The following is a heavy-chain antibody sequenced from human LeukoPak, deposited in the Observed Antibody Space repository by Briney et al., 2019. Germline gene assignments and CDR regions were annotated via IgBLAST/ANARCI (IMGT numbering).Heavy chain of an antibody. CDR1: GGTFSTYA. D-gene: IGHD2-2*01. CDR2: IIPILQIA. V-gene: IGHV1-69*04. J-gene: IGHJ1*01. Sequence: SVKVSCKASGGTFSTYAISWVRQAPGQGLEWVGRIIPILQIANYAQNFQDRVTITTDMSTSTAYMELRSLRSEDTAVYYCAGQVVEAAMYFQHWGQGSLVTVSS. CDR3: AGQVVEAAMYFQH.